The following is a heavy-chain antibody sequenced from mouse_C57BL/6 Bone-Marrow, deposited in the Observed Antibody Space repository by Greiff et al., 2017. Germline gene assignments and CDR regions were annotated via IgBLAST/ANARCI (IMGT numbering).Heavy chain of an antibody. V-gene: IGHV5-17*01. CDR3: ARVGGCYAMDY. J-gene: IGHJ4*01. CDR1: GFTFSDYG. Sequence: EVKLVESGGGLVKPGGSLKLSCAASGFTFSDYGMHWVRQAPEQGLEWVAYISSGSSTIYYADTVKGRFTISRDNAKNTLFLQMTSLRSEDTAMYYCARVGGCYAMDYWGQGTSVTVSS. CDR2: ISSGSSTI. D-gene: IGHD1-1*02.